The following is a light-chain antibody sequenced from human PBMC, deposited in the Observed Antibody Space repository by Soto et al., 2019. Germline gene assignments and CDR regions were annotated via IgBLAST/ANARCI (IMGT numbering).Light chain of an antibody. CDR3: HQYGSSPAT. Sequence: EIVLPQSPGPLSLSPGERSTPSCMASQSVSSNYLAWYQQRPGQAPRLLIYGASSRATGIPDRFSGSGSGTDFTLTISRLEPEDFAVYYCHQYGSSPATFGQGTKVDIK. V-gene: IGKV3-20*01. CDR1: QSVSSNY. J-gene: IGKJ1*01. CDR2: GAS.